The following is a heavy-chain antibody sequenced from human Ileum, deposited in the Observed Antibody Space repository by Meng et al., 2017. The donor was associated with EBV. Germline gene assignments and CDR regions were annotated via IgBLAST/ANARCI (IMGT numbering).Heavy chain of an antibody. J-gene: IGHJ4*02. CDR1: GGSFSGYY. CDR2: INHSGNT. CDR3: ARYRLQNDYGDQLCYFDY. V-gene: IGHV4-34*01. Sequence: VQLQQWGAELLKPSETLSLTCAVYGGSFSGYYWSWIRQPPGKGLEWIGEINHSGNTNYNPSLKSRVNISLDTSKNQFSLKLSSVTAADTAVYYCARYRLQNDYGDQLCYFDYLGQGTLVTVSS. D-gene: IGHD4-17*01.